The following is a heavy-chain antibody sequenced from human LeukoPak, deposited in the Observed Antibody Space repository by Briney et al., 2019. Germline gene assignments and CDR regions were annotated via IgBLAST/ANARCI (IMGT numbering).Heavy chain of an antibody. CDR1: GYSISSGSYY. CDR3: AREHELGRNYYYYGMDV. J-gene: IGHJ6*02. Sequence: KASETLSLTCTVSGYSISSGSYYWSWIRQPAGKGLEWIGRIYTSGSTNYNPSLKSRVTISVDTSKNQFSLKLSSVTAADTAVYYCAREHELGRNYYYYGMDVWGQGTTVTVSS. D-gene: IGHD7-27*01. CDR2: IYTSGST. V-gene: IGHV4-61*02.